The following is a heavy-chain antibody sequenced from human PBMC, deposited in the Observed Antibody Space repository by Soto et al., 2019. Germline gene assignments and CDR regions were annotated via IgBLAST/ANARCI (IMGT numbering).Heavy chain of an antibody. J-gene: IGHJ6*02. CDR3: ARGGSSSSPLHYGMDV. CDR1: GGSFSGYY. Sequence: SETLSLTCAVYGGSFSGYYWSWIRQPPGKGLEWIGGINHSGSTNYNPSLKSRVTISVDTSKNQFSLKLSSVTAADTAVYYCARGGSSSSPLHYGMDVWGQGTTVTVSS. D-gene: IGHD6-6*01. CDR2: INHSGST. V-gene: IGHV4-34*01.